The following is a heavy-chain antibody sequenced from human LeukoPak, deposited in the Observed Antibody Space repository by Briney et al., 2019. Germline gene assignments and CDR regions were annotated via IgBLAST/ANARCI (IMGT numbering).Heavy chain of an antibody. V-gene: IGHV1-8*01. Sequence: ASVKVSCKASGYTFTSYDINWVRQATGQGLEWMRWMNPNSGNTGYAQKFQGRVTMTRNTSISTAYMELSSLRSEDTAVYYCAISGYSSFNWFDPWGQGTLVTVSS. J-gene: IGHJ5*02. CDR3: AISGYSSFNWFDP. CDR1: GYTFTSYD. CDR2: MNPNSGNT. D-gene: IGHD6-13*01.